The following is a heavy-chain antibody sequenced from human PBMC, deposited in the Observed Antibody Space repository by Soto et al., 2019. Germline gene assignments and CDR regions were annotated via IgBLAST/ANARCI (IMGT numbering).Heavy chain of an antibody. J-gene: IGHJ6*02. Sequence: VQLVQSGAEVKRPGSSVKVSCKASGGTFSSNSINWVRQAPGQGLEWMGSIIPLFGTTDYAQNFKGRVTISADKFTNTAYMELSSLRSEDTAVYFCARAVLSSSRPSYYEYGMDVWGQGTTVTVSS. D-gene: IGHD3-16*01. CDR2: IIPLFGTT. CDR3: ARAVLSSSRPSYYEYGMDV. CDR1: GGTFSSNS. V-gene: IGHV1-69*06.